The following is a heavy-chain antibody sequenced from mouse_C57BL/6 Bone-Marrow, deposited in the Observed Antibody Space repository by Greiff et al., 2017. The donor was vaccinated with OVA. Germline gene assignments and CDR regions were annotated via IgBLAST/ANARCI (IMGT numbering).Heavy chain of an antibody. V-gene: IGHV1-15*01. J-gene: IGHJ1*03. D-gene: IGHD1-1*01. CDR1: GYTFTDYE. CDR3: TRDSSGAIHYWYFDV. Sequence: QVQLKQSGAELVRPGASVTLSCKASGYTFTDYEMHWVKQTPVHGLEWIGAIDPETGGTAYNQKFKGKAILTADKSSSTAYMELRSLTSEDSAVYYCTRDSSGAIHYWYFDVWGTGTTVTVSS. CDR2: IDPETGGT.